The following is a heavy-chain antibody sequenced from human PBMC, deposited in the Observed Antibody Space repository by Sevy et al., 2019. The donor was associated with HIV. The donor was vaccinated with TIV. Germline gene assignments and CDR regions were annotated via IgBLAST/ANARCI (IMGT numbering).Heavy chain of an antibody. Sequence: GGFLRLSCAASGFAFSSHAMHWVRQAPGKGLEWVAVISYEGTETFYAASVEGRFTISRDNSKNMLSLQINSLRPEDTAASFCARHGGYSIKWYPLYWGHGTLVTVSS. D-gene: IGHD6-13*01. CDR3: ARHGGYSIKWYPLY. J-gene: IGHJ4*01. CDR1: GFAFSSHA. CDR2: ISYEGTET. V-gene: IGHV3-30-3*01.